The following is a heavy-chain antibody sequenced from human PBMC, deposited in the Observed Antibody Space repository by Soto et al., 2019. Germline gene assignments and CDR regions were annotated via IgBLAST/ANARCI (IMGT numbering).Heavy chain of an antibody. CDR1: GFNFSAHA. Sequence: LRLSCAASGFNFSAHAMSWVRQAPGKGLEWVSALTRSGATTYYADSVQGRFTISRDNSKNTLYLQMNSLRVEDTAVYYCVSSVVMVPLDPWGQGTLVTVSS. CDR3: VSSVVMVPLDP. J-gene: IGHJ5*02. CDR2: LTRSGATT. D-gene: IGHD2-15*01. V-gene: IGHV3-23*01.